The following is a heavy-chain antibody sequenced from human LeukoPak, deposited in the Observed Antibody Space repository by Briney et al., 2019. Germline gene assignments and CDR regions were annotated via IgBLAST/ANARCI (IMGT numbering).Heavy chain of an antibody. Sequence: GGSLRLSSAASGFTVSSNYMSWVRQAPGKGLEWVALISYDGINQYYADSVKGRFIISRDNSKNTLYLQLNSLRLEDTAVYYCTLTTFGVVDYVDYWGQGTLVTVSS. CDR2: ISYDGINQ. CDR1: GFTVSSNY. V-gene: IGHV3-30*03. CDR3: TLTTFGVVDYVDY. J-gene: IGHJ4*02. D-gene: IGHD1/OR15-1a*01.